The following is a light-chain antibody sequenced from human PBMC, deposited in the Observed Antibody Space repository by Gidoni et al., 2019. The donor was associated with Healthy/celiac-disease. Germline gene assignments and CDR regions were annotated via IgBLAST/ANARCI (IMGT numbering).Light chain of an antibody. CDR1: QSISSY. V-gene: IGKV1-39*01. J-gene: IGKJ2*01. Sequence: DIQMTQSPSSLSASVGDRVTITCRASQSISSYLNWYQQKPGKAPKLLIYAASSLQSGVPSRFSGSGSGTAFTLTISSLQPEDFATYYCQQSYSTPPTFXQXTKLEIK. CDR2: AAS. CDR3: QQSYSTPPT.